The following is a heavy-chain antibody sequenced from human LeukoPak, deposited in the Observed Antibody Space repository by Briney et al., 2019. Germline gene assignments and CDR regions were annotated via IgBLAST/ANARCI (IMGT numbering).Heavy chain of an antibody. J-gene: IGHJ4*02. CDR2: IYYSGST. CDR3: ARGSDYYDSSGQIDY. D-gene: IGHD3-22*01. V-gene: IGHV4-39*07. Sequence: SETLSLTCTVSGGSISSSSYYWGWIRQPPGKRLEWIGSIYYSGSTYYNPSLKSRVTISVDMSKNQFSLRLSSVTAADTAVYYCARGSDYYDSSGQIDYWGQGTLVTVSS. CDR1: GGSISSSSYY.